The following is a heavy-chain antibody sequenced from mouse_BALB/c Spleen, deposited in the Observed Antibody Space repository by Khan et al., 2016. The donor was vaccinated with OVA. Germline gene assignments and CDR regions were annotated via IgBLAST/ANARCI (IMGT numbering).Heavy chain of an antibody. J-gene: IGHJ2*01. CDR3: ATSYFYGYYFDY. CDR1: GFTFNSYG. CDR2: ISGDSNTI. D-gene: IGHD1-1*01. Sequence: EVQRVESGGGLVQPGGSRKLSCAASGFTFNSYGMHWVRQAPEKGLEWVAYISGDSNTIYYADTVKGRFTISRENPKNTLFLQMTSLMSEDTAMYYCATSYFYGYYFDYWGPGTTLTVA. V-gene: IGHV5-17*02.